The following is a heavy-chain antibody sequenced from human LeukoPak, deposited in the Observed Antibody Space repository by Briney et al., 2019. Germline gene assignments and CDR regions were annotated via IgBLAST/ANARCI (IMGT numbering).Heavy chain of an antibody. CDR1: GFTFSSYW. V-gene: IGHV3-74*01. CDR3: ARASLGYYDILTGYSIPDY. CDR2: INSDGSST. Sequence: GSLRLSCAASGFTFSSYWMHWVRQAPGKGLVWVSRINSDGSSTSYADSVKGRFTISRDNAKNTLYLQMNSLRAEDTAVYYCARASLGYYDILTGYSIPDYWGQGTLVTVSS. J-gene: IGHJ4*02. D-gene: IGHD3-9*01.